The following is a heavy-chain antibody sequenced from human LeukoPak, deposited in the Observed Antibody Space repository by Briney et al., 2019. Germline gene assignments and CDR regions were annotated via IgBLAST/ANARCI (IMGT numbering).Heavy chain of an antibody. CDR3: ARGRMAVAGSYEY. D-gene: IGHD6-19*01. CDR2: ISDSGGST. Sequence: GGSLRLSCAASGFTFSSYAMSWVRQAPGKGLEWVSSISDSGGSTYYADSVKGRFSISSDNAKHTLFLQMNSLRAEDTAVYYCARGRMAVAGSYEYWGQGTLVTVSS. J-gene: IGHJ4*02. V-gene: IGHV3-23*01. CDR1: GFTFSSYA.